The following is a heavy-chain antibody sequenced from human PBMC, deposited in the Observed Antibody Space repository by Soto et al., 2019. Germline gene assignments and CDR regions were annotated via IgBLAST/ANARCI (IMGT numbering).Heavy chain of an antibody. J-gene: IGHJ4*02. CDR1: GVSISSHDW. Sequence: QVQLQESGPGLVKPSGTLSLTCAVSGVSISSHDWWTWVRQPPGKGREWIGESHESGNTNYNSSLESRVTISLDTSKNQFSLKLTSVTVADTAVYYCATRDSGRFYWGQGTLVTVSS. CDR3: ATRDSGRFY. D-gene: IGHD5-12*01. CDR2: SHESGNT. V-gene: IGHV4-4*02.